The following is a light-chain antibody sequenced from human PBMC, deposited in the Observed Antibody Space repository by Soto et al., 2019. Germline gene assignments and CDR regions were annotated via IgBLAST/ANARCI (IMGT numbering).Light chain of an antibody. Sequence: DIQLTHSPSTLSASIGDRVTITCRASQSIGRCLAWYQQRPGKAPNVLIYKASNLERGVPSRFRGSGSETEFTLTISSLQPEDFATYYFQQYSTFPGTFGQGTKVEL. CDR2: KAS. CDR3: QQYSTFPGT. CDR1: QSIGRC. J-gene: IGKJ1*01. V-gene: IGKV1-5*03.